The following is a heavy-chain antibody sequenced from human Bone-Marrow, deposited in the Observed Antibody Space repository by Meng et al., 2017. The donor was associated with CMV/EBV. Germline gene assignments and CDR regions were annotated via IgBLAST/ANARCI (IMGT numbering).Heavy chain of an antibody. D-gene: IGHD1-26*01. V-gene: IGHV4-34*01. CDR3: AGYIVGATRY. CDR1: GGSFSSYY. CDR2: INHSGST. Sequence: GSLRLSCAVYGGSFSSYYWSWIRQPPGKGLEWIGEINHSGSTNYNPSLKSRVTISVDTSKNQFSLKLSSVTAADTAVYYCAGYIVGATRYWGQGTLVTFAS. J-gene: IGHJ4*02.